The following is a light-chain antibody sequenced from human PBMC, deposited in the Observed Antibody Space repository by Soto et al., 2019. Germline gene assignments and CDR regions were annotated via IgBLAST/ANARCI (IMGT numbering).Light chain of an antibody. Sequence: DIVLTQSPGTLSLSPGERDTLSCRASESVSSTYLAWYQQKPGQAPSLLIYGASSRPTDSPDRFSGSGSGTDFTLTISRLEPEDFAVYYCQQYGGSPQTFGQGNKLEIK. CDR3: QQYGGSPQT. V-gene: IGKV3-20*01. CDR2: GAS. CDR1: ESVSSTY. J-gene: IGKJ2*01.